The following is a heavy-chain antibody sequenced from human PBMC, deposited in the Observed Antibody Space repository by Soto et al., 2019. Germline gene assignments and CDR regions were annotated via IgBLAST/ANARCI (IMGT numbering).Heavy chain of an antibody. CDR3: ARDLRIFGVVKAAAFDI. Sequence: SVKVSCKASGGTFSSYAISWVRQAPGQRHEWMGGIIPIFGTANYAQKFQGRVTITADESTSTAYMELSSLRSEDTAVYYFARDLRIFGVVKAAAFDIWGQGTMVTVSS. V-gene: IGHV1-69*13. D-gene: IGHD3-3*01. J-gene: IGHJ3*02. CDR1: GGTFSSYA. CDR2: IIPIFGTA.